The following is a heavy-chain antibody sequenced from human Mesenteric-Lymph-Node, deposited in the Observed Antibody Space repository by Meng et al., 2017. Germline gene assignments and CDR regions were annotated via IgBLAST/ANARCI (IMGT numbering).Heavy chain of an antibody. V-gene: IGHV3-7*01. J-gene: IGHJ5*02. CDR3: ARAGIAAEIDYNWFDP. CDR2: IKQDGSEK. Sequence: GESLKISCVASGFTFSSYWMSWVRQAPGKGLEWVANIKQDGSEKYFVDSVKGRFTISRDNAKNSLYLQMNSLRAEDTAVYYCARAGIAAEIDYNWFDPWGQGTLVTVSS. D-gene: IGHD6-25*01. CDR1: GFTFSSYW.